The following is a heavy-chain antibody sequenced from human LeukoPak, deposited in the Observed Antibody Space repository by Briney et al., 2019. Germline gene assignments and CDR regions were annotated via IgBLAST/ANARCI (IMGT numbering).Heavy chain of an antibody. CDR2: ISSSSSTI. J-gene: IGHJ6*03. CDR1: GFTFSSYS. CDR3: ARTITMTPTYYYYMDV. V-gene: IGHV3-48*01. Sequence: PGGSLRLSCAASGFTFSSYSMNWVRQAPGKGLEWVSYISSSSSTIYYADSVKGRFTISRDNAKNSLYLQMNSLRAEDTAVYYCARTITMTPTYYYYMDVWGKGTTVTVSS. D-gene: IGHD3-22*01.